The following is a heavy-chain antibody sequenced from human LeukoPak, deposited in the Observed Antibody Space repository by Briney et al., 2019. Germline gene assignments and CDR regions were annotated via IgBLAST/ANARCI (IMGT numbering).Heavy chain of an antibody. CDR1: GFNFDEYA. V-gene: IGHV3-9*01. J-gene: IGHJ3*02. CDR3: ARLGGGYDAFDI. CDR2: IGWNSGTI. Sequence: PGGSLRLSCAASGFNFDEYAMHWVRQAPGKGLEWVSGIGWNSGTIGYADSVKGRFTISRDNAKNSLYLQMNSLRAEDTALYYCARLGGGYDAFDIWGQGTLVTVSS. D-gene: IGHD6-19*01.